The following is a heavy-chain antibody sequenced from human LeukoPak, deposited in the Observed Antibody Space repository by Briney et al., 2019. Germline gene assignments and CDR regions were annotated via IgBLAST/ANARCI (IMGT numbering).Heavy chain of an antibody. CDR3: ARGPINYGDYVLIWFDP. D-gene: IGHD4-17*01. Sequence: ASVKVSCKASGYTFTSYDINWVRQATGQGLEWMGWMNPNSGNTGYAQKFQGRVTMTRNTSISTAYMELSSLRSEDTAMCYCARGPINYGDYVLIWFDPWGQGTLVTVSS. V-gene: IGHV1-8*01. CDR2: MNPNSGNT. J-gene: IGHJ5*02. CDR1: GYTFTSYD.